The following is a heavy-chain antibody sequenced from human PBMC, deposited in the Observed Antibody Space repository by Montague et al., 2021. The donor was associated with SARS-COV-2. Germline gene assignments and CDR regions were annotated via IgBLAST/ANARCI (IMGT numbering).Heavy chain of an antibody. CDR1: GGSISSGTYY. Sequence: TLSLTCTVSGGSISSGTYYWNWIRQSAGQGLEWIGHMYSRGGISYNPSLKSRVTMSPDTTRNQFSLKLSSVTVADTAIYYCARSDWDYHDRSGYYHFDSWGQGTLVAVSS. V-gene: IGHV4-61*09. CDR3: ARSDWDYHDRSGYYHFDS. J-gene: IGHJ4*02. CDR2: MYSRGGI. D-gene: IGHD3-22*01.